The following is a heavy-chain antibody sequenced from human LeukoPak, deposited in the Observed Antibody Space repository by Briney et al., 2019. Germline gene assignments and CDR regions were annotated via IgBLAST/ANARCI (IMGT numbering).Heavy chain of an antibody. CDR3: ARGGEFLVY. D-gene: IGHD3-10*01. J-gene: IGHJ4*02. V-gene: IGHV4-59*08. CDR2: IYYSGST. CDR1: GGSISSYY. Sequence: PSETLSLTCTVSGGSISSYYWSWIRQPPGKGLEWIGYIYYSGSTNYNPSLESRVTISVDTSNNQFSLKLSSVTAADTAVYYCARGGEFLVYWGQGTLVTVSS.